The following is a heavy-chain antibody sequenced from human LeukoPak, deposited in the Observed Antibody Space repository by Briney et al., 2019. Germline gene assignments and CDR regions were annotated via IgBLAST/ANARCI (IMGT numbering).Heavy chain of an antibody. CDR1: GFTFSSYG. V-gene: IGHV3-30*02. CDR3: ANILGASYSGFDYGDY. J-gene: IGHJ4*02. D-gene: IGHD5-12*01. Sequence: PGRSLRLSCAASGFTFSSYGMHWVRQAPGKGLEWVAFIRYDGTNKYYADSVKGRFTISRDNSKNTLYLQMNSLRAEDTAVYCCANILGASYSGFDYGDYWDQGTLVTVSS. CDR2: IRYDGTNK.